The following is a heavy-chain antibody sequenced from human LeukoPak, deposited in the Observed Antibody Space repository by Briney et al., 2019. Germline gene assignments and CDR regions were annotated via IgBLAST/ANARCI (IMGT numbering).Heavy chain of an antibody. CDR3: ARRLGSRLGYYDY. V-gene: IGHV4-39*07. J-gene: IGHJ4*02. CDR2: IYYSGST. D-gene: IGHD3-16*01. CDR1: GGSISSSSYY. Sequence: PSETLSLTCTVSGGSISSSSYYWGWIRQPPGKGLEWIGSIYYSGSTNYNPSLKSRVTISVDTSKNQFSLKLSSVTAADTAVYYCARRLGSRLGYYDYWGQGTLVTVSS.